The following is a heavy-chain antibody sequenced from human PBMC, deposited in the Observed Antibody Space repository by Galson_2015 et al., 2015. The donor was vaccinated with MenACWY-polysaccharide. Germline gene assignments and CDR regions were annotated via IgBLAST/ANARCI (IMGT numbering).Heavy chain of an antibody. CDR1: GFTFGSSW. Sequence: SLRLSCAASGFTFGSSWMIWVRQAPGKGLEWVANIKEDGSQTYYMGSVTGRFTISRDNAKNSLNLQMNSLRAEDTAVYYCARDRGYFRFDYWGQGTLDTVSS. V-gene: IGHV3-7*01. J-gene: IGHJ4*02. CDR3: ARDRGYFRFDY. CDR2: IKEDGSQT. D-gene: IGHD2/OR15-2a*01.